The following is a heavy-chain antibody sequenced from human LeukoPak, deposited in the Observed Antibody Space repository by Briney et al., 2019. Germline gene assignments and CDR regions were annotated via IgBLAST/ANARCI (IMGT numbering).Heavy chain of an antibody. J-gene: IGHJ4*02. D-gene: IGHD6-19*01. CDR3: AREPTPGIAVAGTLDY. V-gene: IGHV4-39*07. CDR2: TYYSGST. Sequence: PSETLSLTCTVSGGSISSSSYYWGWIRQPPGKGLEWIGSTYYSGSTYYNPSLKSRVTISVDTSKNQFSLKLSSVTAADTAVYYCAREPTPGIAVAGTLDYWGQGTLVTVSS. CDR1: GGSISSSSYY.